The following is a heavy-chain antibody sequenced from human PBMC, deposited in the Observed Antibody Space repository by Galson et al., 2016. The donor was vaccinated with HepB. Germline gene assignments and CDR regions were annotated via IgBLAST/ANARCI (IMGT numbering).Heavy chain of an antibody. J-gene: IGHJ4*02. CDR2: INYRGEST. V-gene: IGHV3-23*01. D-gene: IGHD7-27*01. Sequence: SLRLSCAASGLTFSNHDMNWVRQAPGKGLEYISNINYRGESTSYVDSVKGRFTISRDNSRNTLYLQMDTLRAEDTAIYYCVKDPNWEAGCWGRGTPVTVSS. CDR1: GLTFSNHD. CDR3: VKDPNWEAGC.